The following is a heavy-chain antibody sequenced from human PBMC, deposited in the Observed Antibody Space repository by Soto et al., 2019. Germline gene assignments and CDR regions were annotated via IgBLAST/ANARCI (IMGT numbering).Heavy chain of an antibody. CDR1: GFTLSDYY. CDR3: ARSYNSYLYYYYNGMDV. D-gene: IGHD4-4*01. V-gene: IGHV3-11*01. CDR2: ISSSGSTI. J-gene: IGHJ6*02. Sequence: GGSLRLSCAASGFTLSDYYMCWIRQAPGKGLEWVSYISSSGSTIYYADSVKGRFTISRDNAKSSLYMQMNSLRAEDTAVYYCARSYNSYLYYYYNGMDVWGQGTTVTVS.